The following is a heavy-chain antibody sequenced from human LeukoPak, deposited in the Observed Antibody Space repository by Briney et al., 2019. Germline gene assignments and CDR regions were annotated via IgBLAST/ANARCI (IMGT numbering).Heavy chain of an antibody. Sequence: GGSLRLSCAASGFTFDDYTMHWVRQAPGKGLEWVSLISWDGGSTYYADSVKGRFTISRGNSKNSLYLQMNSLRTEDTALYYCAKDHHPLDYGKEGVDYWGQGTLVTVSS. D-gene: IGHD4-17*01. V-gene: IGHV3-43*01. CDR3: AKDHHPLDYGKEGVDY. CDR1: GFTFDDYT. CDR2: ISWDGGST. J-gene: IGHJ4*02.